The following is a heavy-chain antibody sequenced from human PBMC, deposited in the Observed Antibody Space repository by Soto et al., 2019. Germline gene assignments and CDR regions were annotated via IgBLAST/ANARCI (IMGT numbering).Heavy chain of an antibody. V-gene: IGHV1-69*01. J-gene: IGHJ4*02. CDR2: IIPIFGTA. D-gene: IGHD1-26*01. CDR1: GGTFSSYA. Sequence: QVQLVQSGAEVKKPGSSVKVSCKASGGTFSSYAISWVRQAPGQGIEWMGGIIPIFGTANYAQKFQGRVTITADESTSTAYMELSSLRSEDTAVYYCARGSIVGAARAYYFDYWGQGTLVTVSS. CDR3: ARGSIVGAARAYYFDY.